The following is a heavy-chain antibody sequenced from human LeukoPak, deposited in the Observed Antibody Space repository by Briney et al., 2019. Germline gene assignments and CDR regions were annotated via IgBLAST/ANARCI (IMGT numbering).Heavy chain of an antibody. J-gene: IGHJ6*03. D-gene: IGHD4-17*01. CDR1: GGSISSYY. CDR3: ARDRDYGDYYYYMDV. Sequence: SETLSLTCTVSGGSISSYYWSWIRQPPGKGLEWIGYIYYSGSTNYNPSLKSRVTISVDTSKNQFSLKLSSVTAADTAVYYCARDRDYGDYYYYMDVWGKGTTVTASS. CDR2: IYYSGST. V-gene: IGHV4-59*01.